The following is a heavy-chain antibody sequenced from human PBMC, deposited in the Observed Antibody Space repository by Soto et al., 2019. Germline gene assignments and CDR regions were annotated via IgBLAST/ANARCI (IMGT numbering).Heavy chain of an antibody. D-gene: IGHD3-22*01. Sequence: EVQLLESGGGLVQPGGSLRLSCAASGFSFSTYAMSWVRQAPGKGLEWVSGISGSSGSTYYADSVKGRFTVSRDNSKNTVYLQMNSLRAEDTAVYYCAKYYYDSSGLGYWGQGTLVTVSS. CDR1: GFSFSTYA. CDR2: ISGSSGST. V-gene: IGHV3-23*01. CDR3: AKYYYDSSGLGY. J-gene: IGHJ4*02.